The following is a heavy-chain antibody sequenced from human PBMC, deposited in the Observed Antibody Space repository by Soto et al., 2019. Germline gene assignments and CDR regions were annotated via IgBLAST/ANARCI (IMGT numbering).Heavy chain of an antibody. CDR3: ARVHVMVVAGSTFDY. Sequence: SETLSLNCAVSGYSLSSGSYWGWIRQPPGKGPEWIASIYHGGTTFYNPSLKSRVTLSVDTSKNHYSLKLRSVTAADTAVYYCARVHVMVVAGSTFDYWGPGILVTVSS. V-gene: IGHV4-38-2*01. J-gene: IGHJ4*01. CDR2: IYHGGTT. D-gene: IGHD6-19*01. CDR1: GYSLSSGSY.